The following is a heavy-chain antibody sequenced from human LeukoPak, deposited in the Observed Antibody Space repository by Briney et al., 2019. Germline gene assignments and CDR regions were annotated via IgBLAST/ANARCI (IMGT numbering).Heavy chain of an antibody. CDR3: ARGRYDSSGYSFYYYYMDV. D-gene: IGHD3-22*01. J-gene: IGHJ6*03. V-gene: IGHV4-61*02. Sequence: PSETLSLTCTVSGGSISSGGYYWSWIRQPAGKGLEWIGRIYTSGNTNYNPSLKSRATISVDTSKNQFSLELSSVTAADTAVYYCARGRYDSSGYSFYYYYMDVWGKGTTVTISS. CDR2: IYTSGNT. CDR1: GGSISSGGYY.